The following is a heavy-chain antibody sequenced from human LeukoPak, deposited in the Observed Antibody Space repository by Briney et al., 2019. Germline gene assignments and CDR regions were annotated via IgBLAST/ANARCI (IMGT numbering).Heavy chain of an antibody. CDR3: ASPGYEQRLVPVGY. V-gene: IGHV3-30-3*01. D-gene: IGHD6-13*01. CDR1: GFTFSSYA. CDR2: ISYDGSNK. J-gene: IGHJ4*02. Sequence: GGSLRLSCAASGFTFSSYAMHWVRQAPGKGLEWVAVISYDGSNKYYADSVKGRFTISRDNSKNTLYLQMNSLRAEDTAVYYCASPGYEQRLVPVGYWGQGTLVTVSS.